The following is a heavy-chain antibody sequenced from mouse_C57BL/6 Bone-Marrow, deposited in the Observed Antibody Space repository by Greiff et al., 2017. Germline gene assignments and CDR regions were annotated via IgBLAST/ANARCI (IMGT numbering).Heavy chain of an antibody. Sequence: DVMLVESGGGLVQPGESLKLSCESTEYEFPSHDMSWVRKTPEKRLELVAAINSDGGSTYYPDTLERRFIISRDNTKKTLYLQMSSLRSEDTALYYCVRHKGYDYGWFAYWGQGALVTVSA. D-gene: IGHD2-4*01. CDR1: EYEFPSHD. J-gene: IGHJ3*01. CDR2: INSDGGST. CDR3: VRHKGYDYGWFAY. V-gene: IGHV5-2*01.